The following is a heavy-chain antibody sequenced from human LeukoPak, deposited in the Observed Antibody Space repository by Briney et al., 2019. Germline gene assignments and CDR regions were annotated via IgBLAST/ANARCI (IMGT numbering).Heavy chain of an antibody. CDR3: ARDGGSYPFDP. Sequence: SQTLSLTCTVSGGSISSGGYYWSWIRQPPGKGLEWIGYIYHSGSTYYNPSLKSRVTISVDRSKNQFSLKLSSVTAADTAVYYCARDGGSYPFDPWGQGTLVTVSS. J-gene: IGHJ5*02. V-gene: IGHV4-30-2*01. CDR2: IYHSGST. CDR1: GGSISSGGYY. D-gene: IGHD1-26*01.